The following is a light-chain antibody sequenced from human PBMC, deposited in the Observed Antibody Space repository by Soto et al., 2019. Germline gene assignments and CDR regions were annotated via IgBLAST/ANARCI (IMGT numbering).Light chain of an antibody. Sequence: QSVLAQPASVSGSPGQSSTSSCTGTSSDGGNYNYVSCYQQYQGRVAKLLIYMVSNRPSGVSNRFSGSKSGHTASLPISGLQAEDEADYFCTSTTPGSLYVFGTGTKVTVL. V-gene: IGLV2-14*01. CDR1: SSDGGNYNY. CDR3: TSTTPGSLYV. J-gene: IGLJ1*01. CDR2: MVS.